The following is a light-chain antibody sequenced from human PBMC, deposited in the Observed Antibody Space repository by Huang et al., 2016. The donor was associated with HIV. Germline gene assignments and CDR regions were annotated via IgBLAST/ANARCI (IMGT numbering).Light chain of an antibody. Sequence: DIVMAQSPGSLALSLGQRATLTCTSSQSLFSTSTNKDYLALFQQKPGQPPKLLLFWSSTRGVGVPDRFSGSGSETHFTLTIGNLEADDAAIYYCQQYYASPQTFGHGTRV. CDR3: QQYYASPQT. J-gene: IGKJ1*01. CDR1: QSLFSTSTNKDY. CDR2: WSS. V-gene: IGKV4-1*01.